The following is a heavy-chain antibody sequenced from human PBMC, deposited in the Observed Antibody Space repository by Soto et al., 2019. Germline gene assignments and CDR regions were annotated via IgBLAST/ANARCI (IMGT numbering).Heavy chain of an antibody. D-gene: IGHD6-19*01. CDR2: VYYTGTT. CDR1: GGSISRGGYY. Sequence: QVQLQESGPGLVKPSQTLSLTCTVSGGSISRGGYYWSWIRQHPGKGLEWIGYVYYTGTTYSSPSLKNRVSISLDTSKNQFSLKLTSVTAADSAVYYCARGAGKWLQFRFDPWGQGTLVTVSS. CDR3: ARGAGKWLQFRFDP. J-gene: IGHJ5*02. V-gene: IGHV4-31*03.